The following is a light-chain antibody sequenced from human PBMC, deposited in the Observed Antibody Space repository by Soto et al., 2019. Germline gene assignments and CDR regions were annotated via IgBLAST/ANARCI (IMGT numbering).Light chain of an antibody. J-gene: IGKJ2*01. CDR2: AAS. V-gene: IGKV1-39*01. CDR3: QQSYSTPRT. Sequence: DLQMTQSPSSLSACVGDRVTITCRASQSISSYLNWYQQKPGKAPKLLIYAASSLQSGVPSRFSGSGSGTDFTLTISSLQPEDFATYYCQQSYSTPRTFGQGNKLEIQ. CDR1: QSISSY.